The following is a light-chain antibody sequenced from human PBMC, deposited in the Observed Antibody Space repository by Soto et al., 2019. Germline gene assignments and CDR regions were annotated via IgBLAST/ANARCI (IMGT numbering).Light chain of an antibody. CDR2: EVS. CDR3: SSSTSSSPYV. Sequence: QSALTQPASVSGSPGQSITISCTGTSSDVGGYNYVSWYQQHPGKAPKLMIYEVSNRPSGVSNRFSGSKSGNTASLTISGLQADDEADYYCSSSTSSSPYVFGTGTKLTVL. J-gene: IGLJ1*01. V-gene: IGLV2-14*01. CDR1: SSDVGGYNY.